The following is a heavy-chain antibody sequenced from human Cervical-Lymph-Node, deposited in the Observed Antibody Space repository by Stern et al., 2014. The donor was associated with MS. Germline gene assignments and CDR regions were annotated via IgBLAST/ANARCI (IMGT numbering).Heavy chain of an antibody. D-gene: IGHD2-15*01. Sequence: QVTLRESGPTLVKPTQTLTLTCTVSGFSLSTPGVGVGWIRQPPGKALERLALIYLDDDKPYSPSLKTRLTLIKETYNNQVILTMTNVGPVDTATYYCAHSRVKYCRGGTCYSSLFDFWGQGTLITVSS. CDR1: GFSLSTPGVG. V-gene: IGHV2-5*02. CDR3: AHSRVKYCRGGTCYSSLFDF. CDR2: IYLDDDK. J-gene: IGHJ5*01.